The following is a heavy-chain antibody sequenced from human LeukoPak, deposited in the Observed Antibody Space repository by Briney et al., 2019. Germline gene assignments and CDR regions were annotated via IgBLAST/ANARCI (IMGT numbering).Heavy chain of an antibody. Sequence: SETLSLTCTVSGGSISSSTYYWGWIRQPPGKGLEWIGGIYYSGSTYYNPSLKSRVTISVDTSKNQFSLKLSSVTAADTAVYYCARPASSGYFLDAFDIWGQGTMVTVSS. CDR1: GGSISSSTYY. D-gene: IGHD3-22*01. J-gene: IGHJ3*02. CDR3: ARPASSGYFLDAFDI. CDR2: IYYSGST. V-gene: IGHV4-39*01.